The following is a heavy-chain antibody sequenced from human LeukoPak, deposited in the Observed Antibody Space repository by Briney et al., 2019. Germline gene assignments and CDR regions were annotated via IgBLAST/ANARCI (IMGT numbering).Heavy chain of an antibody. CDR1: GGTFSSYA. Sequence: SVKVSCKASGGTFSSYAISWVRQAPGQGLEWMGRIIPILGIANYAQKFQGRVTITADKSTSTAYMELSSLRSEDTAVYYCARGGAYGSGSYFPYWGRGTLVTVSS. V-gene: IGHV1-69*04. J-gene: IGHJ4*02. D-gene: IGHD3-10*01. CDR2: IIPILGIA. CDR3: ARGGAYGSGSYFPY.